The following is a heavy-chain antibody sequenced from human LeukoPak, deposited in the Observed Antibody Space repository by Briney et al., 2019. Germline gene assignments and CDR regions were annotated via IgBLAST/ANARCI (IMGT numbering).Heavy chain of an antibody. CDR1: GGSISSYY. D-gene: IGHD3-3*01. V-gene: IGHV4-4*07. J-gene: IGHJ4*02. CDR2: IYTSGST. Sequence: SETLSLTYTVSGGSISSYYWSWIRQPAGKGLEWIGRIYTSGSTNYNPSLKSRVTMSVDTSKNQFSLKLSSVTAADTAVYYCARYGTDYDFWSGYYYFDYWGQGTLVTVSS. CDR3: ARYGTDYDFWSGYYYFDY.